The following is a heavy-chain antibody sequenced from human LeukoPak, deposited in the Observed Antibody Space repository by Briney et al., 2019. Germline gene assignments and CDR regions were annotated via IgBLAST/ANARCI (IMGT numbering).Heavy chain of an antibody. CDR1: GGSISSSNYY. CDR3: ARHSAVTTFPLDP. CDR2: IYYSGST. Sequence: PSETLSLTCTVSGGSISSSNYYWGWIRQPPGKGLEWIGSIYYSGSTFYNPSLKSRVTISVDTSKKQFSLKLTSVTAADTAVYYCARHSAVTTFPLDPWGQGALVTVSS. V-gene: IGHV4-39*01. D-gene: IGHD4-11*01. J-gene: IGHJ5*02.